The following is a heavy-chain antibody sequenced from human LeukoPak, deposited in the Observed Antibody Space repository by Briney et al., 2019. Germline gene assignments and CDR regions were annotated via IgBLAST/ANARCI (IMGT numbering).Heavy chain of an antibody. V-gene: IGHV1-2*02. D-gene: IGHD6-13*01. J-gene: IGHJ2*01. CDR3: ARTLAEQQLTRGGLGGYWYFDL. Sequence: GASVKVSCKASGYTFTGYYMHWVRQAPGQGLEWMGWINPNSGGTNYAQKFQGRVTMTRDTSISTAYMELSRLRSDDTAVYYCARTLAEQQLTRGGLGGYWYFDLWGRGTLVTVSS. CDR2: INPNSGGT. CDR1: GYTFTGYY.